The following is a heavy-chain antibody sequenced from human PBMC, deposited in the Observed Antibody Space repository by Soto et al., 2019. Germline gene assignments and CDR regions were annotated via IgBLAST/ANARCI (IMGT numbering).Heavy chain of an antibody. CDR3: ANWGGLNFPRLY. Sequence: QVRLQESGPGLVEPSGTLSLTCAVSGGSIYTDDWWTWVRQTPGKGLEWIGDVPQFVGTNYNPSLRSRVTISIDKSKNQFSLALTSVTAADTAVYYCANWGGLNFPRLYWGPGTLVTVSS. V-gene: IGHV4-4*02. J-gene: IGHJ4*02. D-gene: IGHD3-16*01. CDR1: GGSIYTDDW. CDR2: VPQFVGT.